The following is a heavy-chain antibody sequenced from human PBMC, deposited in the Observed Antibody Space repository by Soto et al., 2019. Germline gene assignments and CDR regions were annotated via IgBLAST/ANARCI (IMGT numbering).Heavy chain of an antibody. D-gene: IGHD6-19*01. V-gene: IGHV4-31*03. J-gene: IGHJ5*02. CDR3: ARYVKWLDYHWFDP. CDR1: GGSISSGGYY. CDR2: IYYSGST. Sequence: PSETLSLTCTVSGGSISSGGYYWSWIRQHPGKGLEWIGYIYYSGSTYYNTSLKSRVTISVDTSKNQFSLKLSSVTAADTAVYYCARYVKWLDYHWFDPWGEGTLVTVSS.